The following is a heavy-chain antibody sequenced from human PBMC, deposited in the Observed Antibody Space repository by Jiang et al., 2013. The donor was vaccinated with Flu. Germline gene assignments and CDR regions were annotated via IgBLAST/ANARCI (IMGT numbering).Heavy chain of an antibody. V-gene: IGHV1-69*02. J-gene: IGHJ3*02. CDR1: GGTFSSYT. Sequence: PGSSVKVSCKASGGTFSSYTISWVRQAPGQGLEWMGRIIPILGIANYAQKFQGRVTITADKSTSTAYMELSSLRSEDTAVYYCARGEGVVPAATGAFDIWGQGTMVTVPS. CDR3: ARGEGVVPAATGAFDI. CDR2: IIPILGIA. D-gene: IGHD2-2*01.